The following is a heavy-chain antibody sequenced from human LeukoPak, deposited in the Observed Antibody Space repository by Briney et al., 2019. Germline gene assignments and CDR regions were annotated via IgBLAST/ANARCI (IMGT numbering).Heavy chain of an antibody. J-gene: IGHJ4*02. Sequence: SVKVSCKASGGTFSSYAISWVRQAPGQGLEWMGGIIPIFGTANYAQKFQDRVTMTRDMSTTTVYLGLNSLRSEDTAVYYCARGGCSTTSCYHFDSWGQRTLVTVSS. CDR1: GGTFSSYA. CDR3: ARGGCSTTSCYHFDS. V-gene: IGHV1-69*05. CDR2: IIPIFGTA. D-gene: IGHD2-2*01.